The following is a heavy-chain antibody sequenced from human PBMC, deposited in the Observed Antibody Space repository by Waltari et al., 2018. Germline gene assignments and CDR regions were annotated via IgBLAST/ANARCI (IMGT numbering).Heavy chain of an antibody. J-gene: IGHJ4*02. D-gene: IGHD3-9*01. CDR1: GFTFSSYW. CDR3: ARDRYFDWSTDY. CDR2: RKQDGSGK. V-gene: IGHV3-7*04. Sequence: EVQLVESGGGLVQPGGSLRLSCAASGFTFSSYWMSWVRQAQGKGLEWVANRKQDGSGKYDVDSVKGRFTISRDNAKNSLYLKMNSLRAEDTAVYYCARDRYFDWSTDYWGQGTLVTVSS.